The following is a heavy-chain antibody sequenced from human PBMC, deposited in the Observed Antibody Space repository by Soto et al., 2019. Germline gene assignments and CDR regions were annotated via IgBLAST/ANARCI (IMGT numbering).Heavy chain of an antibody. J-gene: IGHJ3*02. CDR2: ISSSSSYI. CDR3: ARDKSAGSSWYAFDI. V-gene: IGHV3-21*01. Sequence: GESLKISCAASGFTFSSYSMNWVRQAPGKGLEWVSSISSSSSYIYYADSVKGRFTISRDNAKNSLYLQMNSLRAEDKSVYYCARDKSAGSSWYAFDIWGQGTMVTVSS. CDR1: GFTFSSYS. D-gene: IGHD6-13*01.